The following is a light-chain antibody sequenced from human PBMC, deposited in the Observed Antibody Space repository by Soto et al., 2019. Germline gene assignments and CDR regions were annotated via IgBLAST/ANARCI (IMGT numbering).Light chain of an antibody. CDR3: QQYGSSPQT. CDR1: QSVSSAY. Sequence: EIVLTQSPGTLSLSPGERATLSCRASQSVSSAYLAWYQQRPGQAPRLLIYGASSRATGTPDRFSGSGSGTDFTLVISRLEPEDFAVYYCQQYGSSPQTLGQGTKVEIK. J-gene: IGKJ1*01. V-gene: IGKV3-20*01. CDR2: GAS.